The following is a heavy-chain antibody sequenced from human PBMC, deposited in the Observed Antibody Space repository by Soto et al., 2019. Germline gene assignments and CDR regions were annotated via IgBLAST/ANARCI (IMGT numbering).Heavy chain of an antibody. CDR1: GYTFSTYA. D-gene: IGHD1-1*01. CDR2: INGGNGHT. Sequence: ASVKVSCKASGYTFSTYALHWVRQAPGQGLEWMGRINGGNGHTRYSQKFKDRVTISRDTPASTAYMELSGPRSEDTAVYYCARGKGMEENYYYGMDVWGQGTTVTVSS. CDR3: ARGKGMEENYYYGMDV. V-gene: IGHV1-3*01. J-gene: IGHJ6*02.